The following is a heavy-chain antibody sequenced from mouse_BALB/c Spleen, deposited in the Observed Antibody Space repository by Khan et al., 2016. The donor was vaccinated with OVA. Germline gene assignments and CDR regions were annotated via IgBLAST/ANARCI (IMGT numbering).Heavy chain of an antibody. CDR1: GFTFSNYA. Sequence: EVELVASGGGLVKPGGSLKLSCSASGFTFSNYAMSWVRQTPEKRLECVATISTGGHYTFYPDSVNGRFTISRDNAKNTLYLQMSSLRSEDTDMYYCARSLVDYHAMDYWGQGTSVTVSS. CDR2: ISTGGHYT. D-gene: IGHD2-2*01. J-gene: IGHJ4*01. CDR3: ARSLVDYHAMDY. V-gene: IGHV5-9-3*01.